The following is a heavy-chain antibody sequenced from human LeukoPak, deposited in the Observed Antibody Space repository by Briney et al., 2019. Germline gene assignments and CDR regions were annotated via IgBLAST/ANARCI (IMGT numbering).Heavy chain of an antibody. J-gene: IGHJ4*02. V-gene: IGHV7-4-1*02. CDR3: ARGLYGDYTIRTFDY. Sequence: ASVKVSCKASGYTFTNYAMNWVRQAPGQGLEWMGWINTNTGNPTYAQGFTGRFVFSLDTSVSTTYLQISSLKAEDTAAYYCARGLYGDYTIRTFDYWGQGTLVTVSS. CDR1: GYTFTNYA. CDR2: INTNTGNP. D-gene: IGHD4-17*01.